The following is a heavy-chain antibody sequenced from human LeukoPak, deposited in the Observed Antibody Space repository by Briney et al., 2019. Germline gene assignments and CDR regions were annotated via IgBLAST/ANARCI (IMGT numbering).Heavy chain of an antibody. V-gene: IGHV4-34*01. CDR1: GASFSGYY. CDR3: ARGFEGSGSLKYSHLGFDP. CDR2: INHSGST. D-gene: IGHD3-10*01. Sequence: SEPLSLTCAVCGASFSGYYWSWIRQPPGKAREWIGEINHSGSTIYNPSLKSRVTISVGTSKNQFSLKLSSVTAADTAVYYCARGFEGSGSLKYSHLGFDPWGQGTLVTVSS. J-gene: IGHJ5*02.